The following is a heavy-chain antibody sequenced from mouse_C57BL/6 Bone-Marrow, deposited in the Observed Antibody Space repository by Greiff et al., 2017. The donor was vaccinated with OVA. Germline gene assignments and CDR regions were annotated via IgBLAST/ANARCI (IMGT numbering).Heavy chain of an antibody. Sequence: VKLQESGAELARPGASVKMSCKASGYTFTSYTMHWVKQRPGQGLEWIGYINPSSGYTKYNQKFKDKATLTADKSSSTAYMQLSSLTSEDSAVYYCARTTYPRYAMDYWGQGTSVTVSS. CDR3: ARTTYPRYAMDY. V-gene: IGHV1-4*01. CDR1: GYTFTSYT. CDR2: INPSSGYT. D-gene: IGHD5-1*01. J-gene: IGHJ4*01.